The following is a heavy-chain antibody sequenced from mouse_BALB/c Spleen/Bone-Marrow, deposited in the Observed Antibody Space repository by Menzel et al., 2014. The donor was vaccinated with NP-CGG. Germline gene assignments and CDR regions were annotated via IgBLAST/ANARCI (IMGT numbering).Heavy chain of an antibody. CDR3: ARSGSSSGYFDY. J-gene: IGHJ2*01. CDR1: GFTFSSFG. CDR2: ISSGSSTV. V-gene: IGHV5-17*02. D-gene: IGHD1-1*01. Sequence: EVHLVESGGGLVQPGGSRKLSCAASGFTFSSFGMHWVRQAPEKGLAWVAYISSGSSTVYYADKVMGRFTISRDNPKNTLFLQMTSLRSEDTAMYYCARSGSSSGYFDYWGQGTTLTVSS.